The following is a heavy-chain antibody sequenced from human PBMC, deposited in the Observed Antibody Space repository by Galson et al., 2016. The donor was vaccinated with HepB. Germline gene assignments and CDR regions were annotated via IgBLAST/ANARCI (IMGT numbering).Heavy chain of an antibody. D-gene: IGHD3-16*01. V-gene: IGHV3-48*01. CDR3: VRDLDDYIWGTYRTLDY. J-gene: IGHJ4*02. Sequence: SLRLSCAASGFTFSTYSMNWVRQAPGKGLEWVAYIRGGNTNTDYAVSVKGRFTISRHNSKNTLYLQMNSLRAEDTALYYCVRDLDDYIWGTYRTLDYWGQGTLVTVSS. CDR1: GFTFSTYS. CDR2: IRGGNTNT.